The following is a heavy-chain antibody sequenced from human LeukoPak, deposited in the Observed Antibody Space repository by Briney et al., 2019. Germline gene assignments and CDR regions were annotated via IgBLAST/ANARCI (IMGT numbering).Heavy chain of an antibody. CDR3: ARGLGATSYAFDI. CDR2: ISSSSSYI. Sequence: GGSLRLSCAASGFTFSSYGMNWVRQAPGKGLEWVSSISSSSSYIYYADSVKGRFTISRDNAKNSLYLQMNSLRAEDMAVYYCARGLGATSYAFDIWGQGTMVTVSS. D-gene: IGHD1-26*01. CDR1: GFTFSSYG. J-gene: IGHJ3*02. V-gene: IGHV3-21*01.